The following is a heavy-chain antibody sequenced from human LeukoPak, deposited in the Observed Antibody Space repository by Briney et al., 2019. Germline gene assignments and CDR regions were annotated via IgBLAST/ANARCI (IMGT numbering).Heavy chain of an antibody. Sequence: SETLSLTCAVSGGSISSGGYSWSWIRQPPGKGLEWIGYIYHSGSTCYNPSLKSRVTISVDRSKNQFSLKLSSVTAADTAVYYCARGSGYDSSGYYPYWGQGTLVTVSS. V-gene: IGHV4-30-2*01. D-gene: IGHD3-22*01. CDR3: ARGSGYDSSGYYPY. CDR1: GGSISSGGYS. CDR2: IYHSGST. J-gene: IGHJ4*02.